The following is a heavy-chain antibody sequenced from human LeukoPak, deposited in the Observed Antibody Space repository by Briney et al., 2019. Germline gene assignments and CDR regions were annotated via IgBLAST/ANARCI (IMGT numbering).Heavy chain of an antibody. CDR2: ISGSGGST. V-gene: IGHV3-23*01. Sequence: GGSLRLSCAASGFTVNTNYMSWVRQAPGKGLEWVSAISGSGGSTYYADSVKGRFTISRDNSKNTLYLQMNSLRAEDTAVYYCAKVGVVVPAAMRYFDYWGQGTLVTVSS. CDR1: GFTVNTNY. J-gene: IGHJ4*02. D-gene: IGHD2-2*01. CDR3: AKVGVVVPAAMRYFDY.